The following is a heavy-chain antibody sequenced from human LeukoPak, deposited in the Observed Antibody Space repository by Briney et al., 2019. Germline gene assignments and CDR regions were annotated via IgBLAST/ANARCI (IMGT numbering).Heavy chain of an antibody. V-gene: IGHV4-4*07. CDR2: IYTSGST. Sequence: PSETLSPTCTVSGGSISSYYWSWIRQPAGKGLEWIGRIYTSGSTNYNPSPKSRVTMSVDTSKNQFSLKLSSVTAADTAVYYCARDDPTLGFDYWGQGTLVTVSS. J-gene: IGHJ4*02. D-gene: IGHD3-16*01. CDR3: ARDDPTLGFDY. CDR1: GGSISSYY.